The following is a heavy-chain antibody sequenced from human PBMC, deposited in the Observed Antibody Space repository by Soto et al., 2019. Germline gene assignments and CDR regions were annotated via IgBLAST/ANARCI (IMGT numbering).Heavy chain of an antibody. CDR2: IHYSGSI. CDR3: AREDDGGDRDYYGLDV. CDR1: GGSISTDHYH. Sequence: QVQRQESGPGLVRPSQTLSLTCTVSGGSISTDHYHWTWIRQTPGKGLEWIGYIHYSGSIHFNPSLKSRVSMSVDTSKNLFSLKLSSVTAADTAVYFCAREDDGGDRDYYGLDVWGQGTTVTVSS. J-gene: IGHJ6*02. V-gene: IGHV4-30-4*01. D-gene: IGHD2-21*02.